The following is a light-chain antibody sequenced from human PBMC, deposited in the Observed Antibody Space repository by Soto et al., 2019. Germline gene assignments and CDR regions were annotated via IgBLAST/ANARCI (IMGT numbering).Light chain of an antibody. CDR2: ANT. J-gene: IGLJ1*01. CDR3: QSYDSSLSVRV. Sequence: QSALTQPPSVSGSPGQSVTISCTWINSNIGAVYDVHWYQQLPGTAPKLLIYANTNRPSGVPDRISGSKSGTSASLAITGLQAEDEADYYCQSYDSSLSVRVFGTGTKVTVL. CDR1: NSNIGAVYD. V-gene: IGLV1-40*01.